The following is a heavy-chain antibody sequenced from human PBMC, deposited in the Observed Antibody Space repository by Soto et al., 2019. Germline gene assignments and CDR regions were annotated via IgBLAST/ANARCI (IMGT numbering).Heavy chain of an antibody. CDR3: ARAGDYYDSSGYLVY. D-gene: IGHD3-22*01. V-gene: IGHV1-18*01. J-gene: IGHJ4*02. CDR2: ISAYNGNT. CDR1: GYTFTSYG. Sequence: ASVKVSCKASGYTFTSYGISWVRQAPGQGLEWMGWISAYNGNTNYAQKLQGRVTMTTDTSTSTAYMELRSLRSDDTAVYYCARAGDYYDSSGYLVYWGQGTLVTDS.